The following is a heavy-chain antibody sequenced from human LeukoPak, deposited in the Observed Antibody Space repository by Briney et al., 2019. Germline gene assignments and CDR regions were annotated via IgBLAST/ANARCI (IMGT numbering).Heavy chain of an antibody. D-gene: IGHD2-15*01. Sequence: SETLSLTCTVSGGSISSYYWSWIRQPPGKGLEWTGYIYYTGSTNYNPSLKSRVTISVETSKNQLSLKLSSVTAADTAVYYCARAAQGSYCSGGSCSPTDYWGRGTLVTVSS. CDR3: ARAAQGSYCSGGSCSPTDY. J-gene: IGHJ4*02. V-gene: IGHV4-59*08. CDR1: GGSISSYY. CDR2: IYYTGST.